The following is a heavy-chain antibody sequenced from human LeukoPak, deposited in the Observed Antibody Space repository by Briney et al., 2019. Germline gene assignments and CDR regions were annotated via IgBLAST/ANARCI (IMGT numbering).Heavy chain of an antibody. CDR1: GYTFTGYY. CDR2: INPNSGGT. J-gene: IGHJ3*02. D-gene: IGHD5-12*01. Sequence: ASVKVSCKASGYTFTGYYMHWVRQAPGQGLEWMGWINPNSGGTNYAQKFQGRVTMTRDTSISTAYMELSRLRSDDTAVYCCARDPRWVRLRGDAFDIWGQGTMVTVSS. CDR3: ARDPRWVRLRGDAFDI. V-gene: IGHV1-2*02.